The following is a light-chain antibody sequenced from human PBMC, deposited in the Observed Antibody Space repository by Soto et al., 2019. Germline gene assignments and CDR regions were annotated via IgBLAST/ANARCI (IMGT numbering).Light chain of an antibody. V-gene: IGLV2-23*02. CDR1: SSDVGSYNL. CDR3: CSYAGSSTFVV. Sequence: QSVLTQPASVSGSPGQSITISCTGTSSDVGSYNLVSWYQQHPGKAPKLMIYEVSKRPSGVSNRFSGSKSGNTASLTISGLQAEDEADYYCCSYAGSSTFVVFGTGTTVTVL. CDR2: EVS. J-gene: IGLJ1*01.